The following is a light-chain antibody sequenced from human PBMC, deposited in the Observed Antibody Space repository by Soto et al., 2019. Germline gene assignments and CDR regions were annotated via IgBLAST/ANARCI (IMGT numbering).Light chain of an antibody. CDR3: SSYAGSNIYYV. CDR2: EVN. J-gene: IGLJ1*01. CDR1: TSDFGSNNY. V-gene: IGLV2-8*01. Sequence: QSALTQPPSASGSPGQSVTISCTGTTSDFGSNNYVSWYQQHPGKAPKLMIYEVNKRPSGAPDRFSGSKSGNTASLTVSGLQADDEADYYCSSYAGSNIYYVFGTGTKLTVL.